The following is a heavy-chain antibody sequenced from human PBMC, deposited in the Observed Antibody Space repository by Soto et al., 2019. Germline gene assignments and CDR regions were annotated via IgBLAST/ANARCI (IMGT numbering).Heavy chain of an antibody. Sequence: PGGSLRLSCAASGFTFSNYAMHWVRQAPGKGLEWVAVISYDGSAKYYADSVKGRFTISRDNSKNTQFLQMNSLRPEDTAVYYCAITRGYEKEDYFNPWGQGTPVTVSA. CDR3: AITRGYEKEDYFNP. CDR1: GFTFSNYA. J-gene: IGHJ5*02. CDR2: ISYDGSAK. V-gene: IGHV3-30-3*01. D-gene: IGHD2-2*01.